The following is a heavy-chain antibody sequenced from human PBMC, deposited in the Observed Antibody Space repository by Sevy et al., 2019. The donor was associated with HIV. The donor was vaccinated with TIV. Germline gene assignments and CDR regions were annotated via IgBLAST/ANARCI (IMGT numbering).Heavy chain of an antibody. CDR1: GFTFSSYG. D-gene: IGHD1-1*01. Sequence: GGCLRLSVAASGFTFSSYGMSWVRQAPGKGLEWVSYISSSSSTIYYADSVKGRFTISRDNAKNSLYLQMNSLRDEDTAVYYCARGNWNLPYYFDYWGQGTLVTVSS. CDR3: ARGNWNLPYYFDY. CDR2: ISSSSSTI. V-gene: IGHV3-48*02. J-gene: IGHJ4*02.